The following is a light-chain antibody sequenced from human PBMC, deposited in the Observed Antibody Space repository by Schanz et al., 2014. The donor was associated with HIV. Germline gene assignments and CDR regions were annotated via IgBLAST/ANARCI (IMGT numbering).Light chain of an antibody. CDR2: EVS. Sequence: QSALTQPASVSGSPGQSITISCTGTRNDVGTYNLVSWYQQHPGKAPKLMIYEVSKRPSGVPDRFSGSKSGNTASLTVSGLQAEDEADYYCSSYAGSNNLVFGGGTKLTVL. J-gene: IGLJ2*01. CDR3: SSYAGSNNLV. V-gene: IGLV2-8*01. CDR1: RNDVGTYNL.